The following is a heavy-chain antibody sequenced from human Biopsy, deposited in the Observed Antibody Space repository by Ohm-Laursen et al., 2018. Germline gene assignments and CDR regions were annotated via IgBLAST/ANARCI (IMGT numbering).Heavy chain of an antibody. V-gene: IGHV3-21*01. CDR1: GFDLSTYP. Sequence: SLRLSCAASGFDLSTYPMNWVRLAPGKGLEWVSSLSSSSSFIYYADSVKGRFIIFRHNAKNSLFLQMDRLIAEDTAVYYCARQKEFYGDPYYYGIDVWGQGTMVTVSS. J-gene: IGHJ6*02. CDR2: LSSSSSFI. D-gene: IGHD4-17*01. CDR3: ARQKEFYGDPYYYGIDV.